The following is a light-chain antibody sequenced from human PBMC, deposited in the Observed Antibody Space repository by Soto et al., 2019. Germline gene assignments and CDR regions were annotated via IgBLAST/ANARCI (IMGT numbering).Light chain of an antibody. CDR1: QSISSW. CDR2: KAS. J-gene: IGKJ1*01. V-gene: IGKV1-5*03. Sequence: DIQMTLSPSTLSGSVGDRVTITCRASQSISSWLAWYQQKPGKAPKLLIYKASSLESGVPSRFSGSGSGTEFTLTISSLQPDDFATYYCQQYNSYSWTFGQGTKVDI. CDR3: QQYNSYSWT.